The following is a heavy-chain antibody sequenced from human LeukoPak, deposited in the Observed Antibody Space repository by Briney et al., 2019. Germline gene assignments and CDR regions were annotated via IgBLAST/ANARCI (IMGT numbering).Heavy chain of an antibody. J-gene: IGHJ4*02. CDR2: IRSKAYGGTT. Sequence: GGSLRLSCTAFGFTFGDYAMSWVRQAPGKGLEWVSFIRSKAYGGTTEYAASVEGRFTISRDDSKSIAYLQMNSLKPEDTAVYYCTRDPNWNDHYFDYWGQGTLVTVSS. CDR3: TRDPNWNDHYFDY. CDR1: GFTFGDYA. V-gene: IGHV3-49*04. D-gene: IGHD1-20*01.